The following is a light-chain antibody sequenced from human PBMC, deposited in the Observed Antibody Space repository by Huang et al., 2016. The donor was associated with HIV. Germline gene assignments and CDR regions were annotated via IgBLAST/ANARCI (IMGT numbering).Light chain of an antibody. J-gene: IGKJ4*01. CDR1: QGTGNY. V-gene: IGKV1-9*01. Sequence: IQLTQSPSSLSASVGDTVTIPCRARQGTGNYLAWYQQKPGKAPNLLIYGASTLESGVPSRCSGSGAGTDFTLAISSLQPEDSATYYCQQVNTYPLTFGGGTKVVIK. CDR2: GAS. CDR3: QQVNTYPLT.